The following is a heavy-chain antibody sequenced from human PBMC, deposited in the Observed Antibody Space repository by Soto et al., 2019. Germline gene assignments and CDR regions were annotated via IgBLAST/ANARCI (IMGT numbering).Heavy chain of an antibody. V-gene: IGHV1-46*03. Sequence: QVQLVQSGAEVKKPGASVKVSCKASGYTFTSYYMHWVRQAPGQGLEWMGIINPSGGSTSYAQKFQGRVTMTRDTSTSTVYMELSSLRSEDTAVYYCARAEFYNWNDDPNFDYWGQGTLVTVSS. CDR2: INPSGGST. D-gene: IGHD1-1*01. J-gene: IGHJ4*02. CDR3: ARAEFYNWNDDPNFDY. CDR1: GYTFTSYY.